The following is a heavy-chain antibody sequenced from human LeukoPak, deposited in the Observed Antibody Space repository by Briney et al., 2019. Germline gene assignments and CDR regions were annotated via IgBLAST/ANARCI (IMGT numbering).Heavy chain of an antibody. CDR1: GFTFSSFW. Sequence: GGSLRLSCAASGFTFSSFWMSWVRQAPGKGLEWVANIKQDGSDKYYVDSMKGRFTISRDNAQNSLYLQMNSLRAEDTAMYYCAKSLVAAGKVSDSWGQGTLVTVSS. CDR3: AKSLVAAGKVSDS. J-gene: IGHJ4*02. CDR2: IKQDGSDK. V-gene: IGHV3-7*05. D-gene: IGHD2-2*01.